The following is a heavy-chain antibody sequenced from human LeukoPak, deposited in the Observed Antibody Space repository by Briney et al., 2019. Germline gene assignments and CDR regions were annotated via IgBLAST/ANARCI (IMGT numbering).Heavy chain of an antibody. D-gene: IGHD2-15*01. Sequence: GGSLRLSCAASGLTFSNYAMSWVRQSPGKGLEWVSAIGGSGTTTYYADPVKGRFTISRGNSKNVLYLQMNSLRAEDTALYYCAKAEYCGGGNCLKFDSWGQGTLVTVSS. J-gene: IGHJ4*02. CDR1: GLTFSNYA. CDR2: IGGSGTTT. V-gene: IGHV3-23*01. CDR3: AKAEYCGGGNCLKFDS.